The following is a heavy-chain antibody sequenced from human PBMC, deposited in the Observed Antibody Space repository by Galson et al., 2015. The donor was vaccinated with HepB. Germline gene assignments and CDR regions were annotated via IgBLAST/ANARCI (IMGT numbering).Heavy chain of an antibody. Sequence: SLRLSCAASGFTFSSYSMNWVRQAPGKGLEWVSYISSSSSTIYYADSVKGRFTISRDNAKNSLYLQMNSLRDEDTAVYYCARDRILWFGDPSAFDIWGQGTMVTVSS. CDR1: GFTFSSYS. V-gene: IGHV3-48*02. D-gene: IGHD3-10*01. CDR3: ARDRILWFGDPSAFDI. CDR2: ISSSSSTI. J-gene: IGHJ3*02.